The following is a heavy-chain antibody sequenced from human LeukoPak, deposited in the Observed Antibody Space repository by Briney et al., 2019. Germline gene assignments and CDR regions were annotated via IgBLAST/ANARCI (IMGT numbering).Heavy chain of an antibody. D-gene: IGHD3-22*01. V-gene: IGHV1-69*05. CDR2: IIPIFGTA. J-gene: IGHJ4*02. Sequence: SVKVSCKASGGTSSSYAISWVRQAPGQGLEWMGGIIPIFGTANYAQKFQGRVTITTDESTSTAYMELSSLRSEDTAVYYCARVTDQYYYDRSGYYTLGYWGQGTLVTVSS. CDR3: ARVTDQYYYDRSGYYTLGY. CDR1: GGTSSSYA.